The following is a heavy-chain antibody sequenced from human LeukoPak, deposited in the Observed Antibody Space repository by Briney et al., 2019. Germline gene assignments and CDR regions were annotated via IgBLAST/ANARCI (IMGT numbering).Heavy chain of an antibody. CDR2: INRDGRST. J-gene: IGHJ4*02. Sequence: PGGSLRLSCAASGFTFSSDWMHWVRQAPGKGLVWVSRINRDGRSTTYADSVKGRFTISRDNAKNTLYVQMNSLRAEDTAIYYCARNEYSTLDYWGQGTLVTVSS. D-gene: IGHD4-11*01. CDR3: ARNEYSTLDY. V-gene: IGHV3-74*01. CDR1: GFTFSSDW.